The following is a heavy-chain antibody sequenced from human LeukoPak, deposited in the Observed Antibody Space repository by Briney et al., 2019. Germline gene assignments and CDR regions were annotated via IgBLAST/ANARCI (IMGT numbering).Heavy chain of an antibody. V-gene: IGHV3-74*01. CDR3: AKDRPRGEVPAAIGGVFDP. CDR2: INTDGSST. J-gene: IGHJ5*02. Sequence: GGSLRLSCAASGFTFSSYWMHWVRQAPGKGLVWVSRINTDGSSTSYADSVKGRFTISRDNAKNTLYLQMNSLRAEDTAVYYCAKDRPRGEVPAAIGGVFDPWGQGTLVTVSS. D-gene: IGHD2-2*02. CDR1: GFTFSSYW.